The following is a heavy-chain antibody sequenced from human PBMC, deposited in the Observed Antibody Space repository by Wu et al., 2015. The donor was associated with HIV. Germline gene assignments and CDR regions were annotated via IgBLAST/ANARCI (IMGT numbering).Heavy chain of an antibody. J-gene: IGHJ4*02. CDR2: SLPMFGTP. CDR1: GGTFSNYA. V-gene: IGHV1-69*13. D-gene: IGHD5-24*01. CDR3: TRRQQLLDQ. Sequence: QVQLVQSGAELKRPGSSVKISCQASGGTFSNYAINWVRQAPDKGLSGWEGSLPMFGTPDYARKFRGRVKITADESSTTSHIEVFSLGREDTATYFCTRRQQLLDQWGQGTLISVSS.